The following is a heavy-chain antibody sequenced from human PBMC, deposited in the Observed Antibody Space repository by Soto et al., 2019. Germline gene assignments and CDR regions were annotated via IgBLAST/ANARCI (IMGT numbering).Heavy chain of an antibody. CDR3: ARDDHGYCSGGSCYSFAY. D-gene: IGHD2-15*01. CDR1: GFTFSSYS. CDR2: ISSSSSYI. V-gene: IGHV3-21*01. J-gene: IGHJ4*02. Sequence: GGSLRLSCAASGFTFSSYSMNWVRQAPGKGLEWVSSISSSSSYIYYADSVKGRFTISRDNAKNSLYLQMNSLRAEDTAVYYCARDDHGYCSGGSCYSFAYWGQGTRVTVSS.